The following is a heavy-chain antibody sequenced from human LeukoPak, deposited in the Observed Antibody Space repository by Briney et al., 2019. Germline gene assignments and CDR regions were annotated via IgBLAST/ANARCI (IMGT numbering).Heavy chain of an antibody. J-gene: IGHJ4*02. CDR2: INSNGDST. V-gene: IGHV3-64*01. Sequence: PGGSLRLSCAASGFTISGHTMHWVRQAPGKGVKSVSAINSNGDSTYYANSVKGRFTISRDNSKTTLYLQMGSLRAEDMAVYHCARETAGTFDYWGQGNLVTVSS. D-gene: IGHD3-10*01. CDR1: GFTISGHT. CDR3: ARETAGTFDY.